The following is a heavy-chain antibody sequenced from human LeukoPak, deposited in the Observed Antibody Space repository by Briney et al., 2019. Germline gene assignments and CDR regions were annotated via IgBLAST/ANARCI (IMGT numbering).Heavy chain of an antibody. CDR2: IYINGDT. D-gene: IGHD1-7*01. J-gene: IGHJ5*02. CDR3: AKTARTFAS. CDR1: GDSISSFY. Sequence: LSETLSLTCTVSGDSISSFYWSWIRQAPGKGLECIGFIYINGDTSYNPSLKGRATLSLDTSKNQFSLRLTSVTAADTAVYYCAKTARTFASWGPGTLVTVSS. V-gene: IGHV4-4*09.